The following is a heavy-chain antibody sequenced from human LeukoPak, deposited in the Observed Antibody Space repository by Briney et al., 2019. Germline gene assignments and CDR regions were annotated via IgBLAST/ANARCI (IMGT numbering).Heavy chain of an antibody. D-gene: IGHD5-12*01. J-gene: IGHJ4*02. CDR1: GFTFSSYS. Sequence: GGSLRLSCAASGFTFSSYSMYWVRQAPGKGLEWVSSISSSSSYIYYADSVRGRFTISRDNAKNSLYLQMNSLRAEDTGVYYCGGSTFDYWGQGTLVTVSS. CDR3: GGSTFDY. CDR2: ISSSSSYI. V-gene: IGHV3-21*01.